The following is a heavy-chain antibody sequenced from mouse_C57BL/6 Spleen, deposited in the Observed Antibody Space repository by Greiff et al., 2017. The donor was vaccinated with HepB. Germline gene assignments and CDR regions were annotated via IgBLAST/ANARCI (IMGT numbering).Heavy chain of an antibody. CDR1: GFTFSSYG. CDR3: ARRGYAVDY. V-gene: IGHV5-6*01. CDR2: ISSGGSYT. D-gene: IGHD3-1*01. J-gene: IGHJ2*01. Sequence: EVHLVESGGDLVKPGGSLKLSCAASGFTFSSYGMSWVRQTPDKRLEWVATISSGGSYTYYPDSVKGRFTISRDNAKNTLYLQMSSLKSEDTAMYYCARRGYAVDYWGQGTTLTVSS.